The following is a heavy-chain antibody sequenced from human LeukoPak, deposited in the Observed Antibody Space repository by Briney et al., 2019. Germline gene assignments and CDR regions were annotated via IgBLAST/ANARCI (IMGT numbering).Heavy chain of an antibody. CDR3: ARDFFPIVDSTWYEIGY. J-gene: IGHJ4*02. CDR2: ISSNGGST. Sequence: GGSLRLSCAASGFTFSSYAMHWVRQAPGKGLEYVSAISSNGGSTYYANSVKGRFTISRDNSRNTLYLQMDSLRSEDTAVYYCARDFFPIVDSTWYEIGYWGQGTLVTVSS. V-gene: IGHV3-64*01. CDR1: GFTFSSYA. D-gene: IGHD2-21*01.